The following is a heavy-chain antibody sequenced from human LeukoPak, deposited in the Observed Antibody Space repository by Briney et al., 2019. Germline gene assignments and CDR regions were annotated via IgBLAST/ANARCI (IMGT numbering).Heavy chain of an antibody. D-gene: IGHD3-9*01. CDR1: GVSISSSSYY. V-gene: IGHV4-39*07. CDR2: IYYSGST. Sequence: SETLSLTCTVSGVSISSSSYYWGWIRQPPGKGLEWIGSIYYSGSTYYNPSLKSRVTISVDTSKNQFSLKLSSVTAADTAVYYCARGRYFDWLTLDYWGQGTLVTVSS. CDR3: ARGRYFDWLTLDY. J-gene: IGHJ4*02.